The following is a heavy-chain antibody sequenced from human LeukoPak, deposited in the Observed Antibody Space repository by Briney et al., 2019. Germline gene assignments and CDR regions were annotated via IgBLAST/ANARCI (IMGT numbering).Heavy chain of an antibody. Sequence: PGGSLRLSCAASGFTFSSYWMSWVRQAPGKGLEWVANIKQDGSEKYYVDSVKGRFTISRDNAKNSLYLQMNSLRAEDTAVYYRARDYTFGGVVVNFDYWGQGTLVTVSS. J-gene: IGHJ4*02. D-gene: IGHD3-16*01. CDR2: IKQDGSEK. CDR1: GFTFSSYW. V-gene: IGHV3-7*01. CDR3: ARDYTFGGVVVNFDY.